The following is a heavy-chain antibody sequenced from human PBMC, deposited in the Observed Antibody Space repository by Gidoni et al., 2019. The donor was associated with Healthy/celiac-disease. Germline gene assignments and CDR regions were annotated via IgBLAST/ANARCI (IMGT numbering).Heavy chain of an antibody. J-gene: IGHJ6*03. D-gene: IGHD3-10*01. CDR3: ARPPDMVRGVLVNYYYYYMDV. CDR1: GFTFSSYA. Sequence: VQLVESGGGVVQPGRSLRLSCAASGFTFSSYAMHWVRQAPGKGLEWVAVISYDGSNKYYADSVKGRFTISRDNSKNTLYLQMNSLRAEDTAVYYCARPPDMVRGVLVNYYYYYMDVWGKGTTVTVSS. V-gene: IGHV3-30*01. CDR2: ISYDGSNK.